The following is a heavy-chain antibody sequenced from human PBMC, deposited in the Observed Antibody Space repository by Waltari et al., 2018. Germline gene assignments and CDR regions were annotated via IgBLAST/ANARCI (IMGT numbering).Heavy chain of an antibody. CDR3: ARGRPVADGAFDS. D-gene: IGHD6-19*01. J-gene: IGHJ3*02. Sequence: QVQLQESGPGLVKPSQTLSLTCTVSGGSISRGSYYWSWIRQPAGKGLEWIGRIYTSGSTNYNPARKGRGTRSVDTAKNQFTLKLSSVTAADTAVYDWARGRPVADGAFDSWGQGTMVTVSS. CDR2: IYTSGST. CDR1: GGSISRGSYY. V-gene: IGHV4-61*02.